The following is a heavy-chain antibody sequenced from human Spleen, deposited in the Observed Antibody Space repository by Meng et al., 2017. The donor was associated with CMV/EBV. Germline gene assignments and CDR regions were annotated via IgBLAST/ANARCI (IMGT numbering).Heavy chain of an antibody. Sequence: GSLRLSCTVSGGSISSYYWSWIRQPAGKGLEWIGRIYTSGSTNYNPSLKSRVTMSVDTSKNQFSLKLSSVTAADTAVYYCARVWELPPYYYYGMDVWGQGTTVTVSS. CDR2: IYTSGST. CDR3: ARVWELPPYYYYGMDV. V-gene: IGHV4-4*07. J-gene: IGHJ6*02. D-gene: IGHD1-26*01. CDR1: GGSISSYY.